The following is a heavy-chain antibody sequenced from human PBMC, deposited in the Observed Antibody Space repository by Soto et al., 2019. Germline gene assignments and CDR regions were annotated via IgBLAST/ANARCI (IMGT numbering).Heavy chain of an antibody. Sequence: LRLSCAASGFTFSSYWMSWVRQAPGKGLEWVANIKQDGSEKYYVDSVKGRFTISRDNAKNSLYLQMNSLRAEDTAVYYCARTGYYDIFWFDPWGQGTLVTVSS. CDR2: IKQDGSEK. D-gene: IGHD3-9*01. CDR1: GFTFSSYW. CDR3: ARTGYYDIFWFDP. V-gene: IGHV3-7*03. J-gene: IGHJ5*02.